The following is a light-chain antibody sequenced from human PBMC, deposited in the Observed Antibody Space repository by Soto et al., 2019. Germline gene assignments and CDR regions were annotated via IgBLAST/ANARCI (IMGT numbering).Light chain of an antibody. V-gene: IGLV1-40*01. Sequence: QSVLTQPPSVSGAPGQRVTLSCTGNTSNLGAGYDVHWYRQLPGAAPKLVIFGNRNRPSGVPERFSGSKSGNTASLTISGLQAEDEADYYCDSYTSSRAYVFGIGTKLTVL. CDR1: TSNLGAGYD. CDR2: GNR. J-gene: IGLJ1*01. CDR3: DSYTSSRAYV.